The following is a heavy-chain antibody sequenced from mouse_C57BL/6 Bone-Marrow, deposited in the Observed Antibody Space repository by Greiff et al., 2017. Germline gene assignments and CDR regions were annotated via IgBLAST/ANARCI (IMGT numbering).Heavy chain of an antibody. CDR1: GFTFSDYG. D-gene: IGHD1-1*01. CDR2: ISSGSSTI. V-gene: IGHV5-17*01. J-gene: IGHJ4*01. CDR3: ALFITTVRDY. Sequence: EVQGVESGGGLVKPGGSLKLSCAASGFTFSDYGMHWVRQAPEKGLEWVAYISSGSSTIYYAHTVKGRFTISRDNAENTLFLQMTSLRSEDTAMYYCALFITTVRDYWGQGTSVTVSS.